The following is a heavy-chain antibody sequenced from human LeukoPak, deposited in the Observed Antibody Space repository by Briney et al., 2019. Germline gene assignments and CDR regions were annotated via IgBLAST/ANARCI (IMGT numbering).Heavy chain of an antibody. V-gene: IGHV1-2*02. J-gene: IGHJ4*02. D-gene: IGHD1-26*01. CDR3: ARDQRYSGSYSAYYFDY. CDR2: INPNSGGI. CDR1: GYTFTGYY. Sequence: ASVKVSCKASGYTFTGYYMHWVRQAPGQGLEWMGWINPNSGGINYAQKFQGRVTMTRDTSISTAYMELSKLRSDDTAVYYCARDQRYSGSYSAYYFDYWGQGTLVTVS.